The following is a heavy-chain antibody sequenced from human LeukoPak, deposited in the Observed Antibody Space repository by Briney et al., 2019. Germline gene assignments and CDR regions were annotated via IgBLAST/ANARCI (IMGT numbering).Heavy chain of an antibody. CDR1: GLTFSSFG. D-gene: IGHD3-22*01. CDR2: MSYDGSDI. V-gene: IGHV3-30*03. CDR3: ARGFHYYDSSGPVGY. J-gene: IGHJ4*02. Sequence: PGTSLRLSCAASGLTFSSFGMLWVRQAQGKSLEWVAGMSYDGSDIYYADSVKGRFTISRNNSKNTLDLQMNGLRPEDTAVYHCARGFHYYDSSGPVGYWGQGTLVTVSS.